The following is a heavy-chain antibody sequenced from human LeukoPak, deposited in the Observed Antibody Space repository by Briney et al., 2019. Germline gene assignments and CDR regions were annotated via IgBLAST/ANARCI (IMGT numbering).Heavy chain of an antibody. CDR2: IKQDGSEK. CDR3: ARAEGHYDFWSGYHNWFDP. CDR1: GFTSTSFW. D-gene: IGHD3-3*01. V-gene: IGHV3-7*01. J-gene: IGHJ5*02. Sequence: GRSLRLSCAASGFTSTSFWMSWVRQAAGNGREWVANIKQDGSEKYYVDSVKGGFTISRGNAKNSLYLQMNSLRAEDTAVYYCARAEGHYDFWSGYHNWFDPWGQGTLVTVSS.